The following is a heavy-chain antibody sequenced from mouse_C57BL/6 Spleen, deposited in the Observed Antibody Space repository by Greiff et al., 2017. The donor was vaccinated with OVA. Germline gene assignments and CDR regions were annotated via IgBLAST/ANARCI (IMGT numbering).Heavy chain of an antibody. CDR3: ARIDYDYEYYFDY. CDR1: GFSLTSYA. CDR2: IWTGGGT. V-gene: IGHV2-9-1*01. J-gene: IGHJ2*01. D-gene: IGHD2-4*01. Sequence: VMLVESGPGLVAPSQSLSITCTVSGFSLTSYAISWVRQPPGKGLEWLGVIWTGGGTNYNSALKSRLSISKDNSKSQVFLKMNSLQTDDTARYYCARIDYDYEYYFDYWGQGTTLTVSS.